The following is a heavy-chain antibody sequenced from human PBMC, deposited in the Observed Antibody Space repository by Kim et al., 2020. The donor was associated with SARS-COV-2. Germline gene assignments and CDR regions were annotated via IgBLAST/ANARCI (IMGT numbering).Heavy chain of an antibody. D-gene: IGHD6-19*01. V-gene: IGHV3-23*01. Sequence: GGSLRLSCAASGFTFSSYAMSWVRQAPGKGLEWVSAISGSGGSTYYADSVKGRFTISRDNSKNTLYLQMNSLRAEDTAVYYCAKDSDHIPGIAVAGIPDYWGQGTLVTVSS. J-gene: IGHJ4*02. CDR2: ISGSGGST. CDR1: GFTFSSYA. CDR3: AKDSDHIPGIAVAGIPDY.